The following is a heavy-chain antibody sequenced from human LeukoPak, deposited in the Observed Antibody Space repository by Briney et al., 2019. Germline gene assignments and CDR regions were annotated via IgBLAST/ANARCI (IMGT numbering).Heavy chain of an antibody. CDR3: ARQRYHDS. D-gene: IGHD2-2*01. CDR1: GFTFSSYW. V-gene: IGHV3-7*01. CDR2: IKQDGSEK. J-gene: IGHJ4*02. Sequence: GGTLRLSCATSGFTFSSYWMSWVRQAPGKGLEWVANIKQDGSEKNYLDSVKGRFTISRDNAKNSLYLQMNSLRAEDTAVYYCARQRYHDSWGQGTLVTVSS.